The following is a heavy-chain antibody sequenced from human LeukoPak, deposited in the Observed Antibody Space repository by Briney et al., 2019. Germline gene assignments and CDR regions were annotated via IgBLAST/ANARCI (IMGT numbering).Heavy chain of an antibody. CDR3: ARDKQWLAGGWFDP. V-gene: IGHV4-59*01. D-gene: IGHD6-19*01. J-gene: IGHJ5*02. CDR1: GGSISSYY. CDR2: IYYSGST. Sequence: SETLSLTCTVSGGSISSYYWSWIRRPPGKGLEWIGYIYYSGSTNYNPSLKSRVTISVDTSKNQFSLKLSSVTAADTAVYYCARDKQWLAGGWFDPWGQGTLVTVSS.